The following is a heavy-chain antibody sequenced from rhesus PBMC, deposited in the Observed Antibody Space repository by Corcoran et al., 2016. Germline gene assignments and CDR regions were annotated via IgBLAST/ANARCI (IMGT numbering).Heavy chain of an antibody. J-gene: IGHJ4*01. CDR3: ARENNIWTGFSY. CDR1: GYTFTDYY. CDR2: INHYNGNT. V-gene: IGHV1S2*01. Sequence: QVQLVQSGAEVKKPGSSVTVSCKASGYTFTDYYMHWVRQAPRQGLEWMGWINHYNGNTKYAQESQGRVTMTRDTSTSTADMELSSLRSEDTAVYYGARENNIWTGFSYWGQGVLVTVSS. D-gene: IGHD3-3*01.